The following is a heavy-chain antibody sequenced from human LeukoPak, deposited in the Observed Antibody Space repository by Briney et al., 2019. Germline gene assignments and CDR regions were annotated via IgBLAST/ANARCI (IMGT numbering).Heavy chain of an antibody. D-gene: IGHD7-27*01. CDR2: INQSGST. CDR1: GGPFSGYY. V-gene: IGHV4-34*01. J-gene: IGHJ4*02. Sequence: PSETLSLTCAVYGGPFSGYYWSWIRQSPGKGLEWIGEINQSGSTTYKPSLKGRVTISVDTSKTQFSLKLSYVTAADTAVYFCARESSWGNFDYWGQGTLVTVSS. CDR3: ARESSWGNFDY.